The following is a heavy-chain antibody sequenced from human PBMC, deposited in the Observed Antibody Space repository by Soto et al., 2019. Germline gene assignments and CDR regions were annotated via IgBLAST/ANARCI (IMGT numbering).Heavy chain of an antibody. Sequence: GGSLRLSCAASGFTFSSYAMHWVRQAPGKGLEWVAVIWYDGSNTYYADSVKGRFTISRDNSKNTLYLQMNSLTAADTAVYYCARRHRPGIAAAFDYWGQGTLVTVSS. CDR1: GFTFSSYA. CDR3: ARRHRPGIAAAFDY. J-gene: IGHJ4*02. D-gene: IGHD6-13*01. CDR2: IWYDGSNT. V-gene: IGHV3-33*08.